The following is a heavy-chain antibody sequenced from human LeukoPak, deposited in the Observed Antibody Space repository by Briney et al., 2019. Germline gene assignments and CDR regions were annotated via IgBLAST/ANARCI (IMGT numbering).Heavy chain of an antibody. CDR3: ARTTYDGSGYYYELSAFDI. V-gene: IGHV4-59*01. CDR2: IYYSGST. D-gene: IGHD3-22*01. J-gene: IGHJ3*02. Sequence: SETLSLTCTVSGGSISSYYWSWIRQPPGKGLEWIGYIYYSGSTNYNPSLKSRVTISVDTSKNQFSLKLSSVTAADTAVYYCARTTYDGSGYYYELSAFDIWGQGTMVTVSS. CDR1: GGSISSYY.